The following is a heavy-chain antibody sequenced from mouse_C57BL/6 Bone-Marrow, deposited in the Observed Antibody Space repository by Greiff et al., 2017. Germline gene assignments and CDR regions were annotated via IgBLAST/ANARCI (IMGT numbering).Heavy chain of an antibody. Sequence: VQLQQPGAELVKPGASVKMSCKASGYTFTSYWITWVQQRHGQGLEWIGDISPGSGSNNYNEKFTSKATLTVDTSSRTAYMQLSSLTSDDSAVYYCAREGDYGSSYLDYGGQGTTLTVSS. J-gene: IGHJ2*01. CDR1: GYTFTSYW. D-gene: IGHD1-1*01. V-gene: IGHV1-55*01. CDR3: AREGDYGSSYLDY. CDR2: ISPGSGSN.